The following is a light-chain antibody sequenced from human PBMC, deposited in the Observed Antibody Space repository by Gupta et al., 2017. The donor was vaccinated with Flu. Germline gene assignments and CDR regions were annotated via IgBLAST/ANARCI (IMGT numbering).Light chain of an antibody. CDR1: QSVSSSY. CDR2: GAS. Sequence: NVLTTSPGTLSLSPGERATLSCSASQSVSSSYLAGYQQHPGQAPRLLIYGASSRATGIPDRFSGSGSGTDFTLTISRLEPADFAVDYCQQYGSSPPRTFGEGTKVEIK. J-gene: IGKJ4*02. V-gene: IGKV3-20*01. CDR3: QQYGSSPPRT.